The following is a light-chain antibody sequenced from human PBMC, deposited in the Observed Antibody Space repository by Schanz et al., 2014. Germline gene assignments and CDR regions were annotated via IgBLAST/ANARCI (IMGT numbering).Light chain of an antibody. CDR1: QRVTSY. Sequence: EVVLTQSPATLSLAPGEKATLSCRASQRVTSYVAWYQHKNGQAPRLLIYDASARATGVPARFSGSGSGTEFTLTISSLQSEDFAVYYCQQYNNWPPLTFGPGTKVDIK. J-gene: IGKJ3*01. V-gene: IGKV3D-15*01. CDR3: QQYNNWPPLT. CDR2: DAS.